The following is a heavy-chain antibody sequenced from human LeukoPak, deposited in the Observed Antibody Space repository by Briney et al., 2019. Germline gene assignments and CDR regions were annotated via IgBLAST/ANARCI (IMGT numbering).Heavy chain of an antibody. D-gene: IGHD1-26*01. J-gene: IGHJ4*02. CDR3: ARDIRLMGAIYYFDY. V-gene: IGHV3-21*01. Sequence: GSLRLSCAASGFTFSLYNMNWVRQAPGTGLEWVSSISSSSIYIYYADSVKGRFTISRDNAKNSLYLQMNSLRAEDTAVYYCARDIRLMGAIYYFDYWGQGTLVTVSS. CDR1: GFTFSLYN. CDR2: ISSSSIYI.